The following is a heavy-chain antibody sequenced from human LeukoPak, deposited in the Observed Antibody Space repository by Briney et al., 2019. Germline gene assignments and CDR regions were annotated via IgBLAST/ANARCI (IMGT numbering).Heavy chain of an antibody. CDR2: IYYSGST. CDR1: GASISSSNYY. J-gene: IGHJ4*02. Sequence: PSETLSLTCTVSGASISSSNYYWGWIRQPPGKGLEWIGSIYYSGSTYYNPSLKSRVTISVDKSKNQFSLKLSSVTAADTAVYYCARDYGDYDGLWGQGTLVTVSS. V-gene: IGHV4-39*07. D-gene: IGHD4-17*01. CDR3: ARDYGDYDGL.